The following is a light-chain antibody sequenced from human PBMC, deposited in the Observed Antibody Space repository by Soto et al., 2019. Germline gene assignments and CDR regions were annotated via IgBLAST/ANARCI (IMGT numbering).Light chain of an antibody. J-gene: IGKJ1*01. CDR2: HAS. CDR1: QSISRW. CDR3: QQYNTYLS. V-gene: IGKV1-5*01. Sequence: DIQMTQCPSTLSASVGNRVTISCRASQSISRWLAWYQQKPGRAPTLLIYHASTLESGVPSRFSGSGSGTEFTLTISSLQPDDVATYYCQQYNTYLSFGQGTKVDIK.